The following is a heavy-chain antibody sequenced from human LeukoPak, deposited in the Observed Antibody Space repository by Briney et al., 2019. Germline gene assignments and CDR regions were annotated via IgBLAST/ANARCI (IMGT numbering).Heavy chain of an antibody. Sequence: GGSLRLSCAASGFDFSGFYMHWVRQASGRGLEWVGLIRCKARSYTTVYAEAVKGRFSISRDDSENTAYLQMNSLKADDTAVYYCTRQDCSGGSCSYVDYWGQGTLVTVSS. D-gene: IGHD2-15*01. CDR1: GFDFSGFY. CDR3: TRQDCSGGSCSYVDY. V-gene: IGHV3-73*01. J-gene: IGHJ4*01. CDR2: IRCKARSYTT.